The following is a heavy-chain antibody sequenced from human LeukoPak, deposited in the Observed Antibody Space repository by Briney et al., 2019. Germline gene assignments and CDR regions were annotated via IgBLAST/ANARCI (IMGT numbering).Heavy chain of an antibody. J-gene: IGHJ6*03. CDR3: AREACSSTSCYANYYYYYYMDV. CDR1: GYTFTIYA. D-gene: IGHD2-2*01. CDR2: INTNTGNP. Sequence: ASVKVSCKSSGYTFTIYAMNWVRQAPGQGLEWMGWINTNTGNPTYAQGFTGRFVFSLDTSVSTAYLQISSLKAEDTAVYYCAREACSSTSCYANYYYYYYMDVWGKGTTVTVSS. V-gene: IGHV7-4-1*02.